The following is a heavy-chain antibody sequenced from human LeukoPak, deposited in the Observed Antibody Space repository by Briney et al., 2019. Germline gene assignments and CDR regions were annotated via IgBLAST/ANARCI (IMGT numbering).Heavy chain of an antibody. J-gene: IGHJ4*02. CDR2: ISASGGTT. CDR3: AKHLGRATVAKGDIY. V-gene: IGHV3-23*01. Sequence: GGSLRLSCAASGFAFGSYAMSWVRQAPGKGLEWVSGISASGGTTFYADSVKGRFTISRDNSKNTLYLQMNSLRAEDTAVYYCAKHLGRATVAKGDIYWGRGTLVTVSS. D-gene: IGHD2-2*01. CDR1: GFAFGSYA.